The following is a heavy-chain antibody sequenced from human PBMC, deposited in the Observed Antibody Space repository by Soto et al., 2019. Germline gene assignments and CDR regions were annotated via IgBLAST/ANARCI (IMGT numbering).Heavy chain of an antibody. CDR2: FDPEDGET. CDR1: AYTLTQLS. D-gene: IGHD3-22*01. J-gene: IGHJ4*02. V-gene: IGHV1-24*01. CDR3: AVGPARASSGLIES. Sequence: ASVKVSCKVSAYTLTQLSMHWMRQAPGKGLEWMGGFDPEDGETIYAQAFQGRLTMTEDTSRDTAYMELSSLRSEDTAVYYCAVGPARASSGLIESWGQGTLVTVSS.